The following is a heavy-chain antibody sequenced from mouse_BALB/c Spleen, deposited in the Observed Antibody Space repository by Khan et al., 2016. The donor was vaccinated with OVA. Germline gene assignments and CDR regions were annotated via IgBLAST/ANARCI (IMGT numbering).Heavy chain of an antibody. CDR2: ISYSGNT. V-gene: IGHV3-2*02. CDR1: GYSITSDYA. Sequence: EVQLQESGPGLVKPSQSLSLTCTVTGYSITSDYAWNWIRQFPGNKLEWMGYISYSGNTKYNPSFKSRISVTRDTSKNQFFRQLNSVTTEDTATYYCARVYGGDFDYWGQGTTLTVSS. J-gene: IGHJ2*01. CDR3: ARVYGGDFDY. D-gene: IGHD2-10*02.